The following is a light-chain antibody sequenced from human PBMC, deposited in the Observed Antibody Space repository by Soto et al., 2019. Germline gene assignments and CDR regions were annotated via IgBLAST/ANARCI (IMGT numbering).Light chain of an antibody. CDR2: GAS. J-gene: IGKJ2*01. CDR1: QSVSSSY. V-gene: IGKV3-20*01. Sequence: EIVLTQSPGTLSLSPGERATLSCRASQSVSSSYLAWYQQKPGQAPRLLIYGASSRATGIPDRFSGSESGTDFTLTISSLQPDDFATYYCQQYNSYPYTFGQGTKLEIK. CDR3: QQYNSYPYT.